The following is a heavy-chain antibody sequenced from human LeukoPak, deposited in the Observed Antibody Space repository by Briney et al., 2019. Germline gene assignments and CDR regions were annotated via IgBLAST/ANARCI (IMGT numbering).Heavy chain of an antibody. J-gene: IGHJ4*02. V-gene: IGHV4-4*02. CDR2: IYHSGST. CDR3: GSLATPGLYFDY. D-gene: IGHD6-6*01. CDR1: GGSISSSNW. Sequence: SETLSLTCAVSGGSISSSNWWSWVRQPPGKGLEWIGEIYHSGSTFYNPSLKSRITISVDTSKYQFSLRLRSVTAADTAVYYCGSLATPGLYFDYWGLGTLVTVSS.